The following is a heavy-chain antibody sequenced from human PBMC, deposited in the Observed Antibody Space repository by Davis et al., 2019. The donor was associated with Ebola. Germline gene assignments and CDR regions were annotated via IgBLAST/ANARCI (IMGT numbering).Heavy chain of an antibody. D-gene: IGHD5-24*01. CDR1: GFTFSSYA. CDR3: AKDIWDGYNYGYDY. J-gene: IGHJ4*02. Sequence: GGSLRLSCAASGFTFSSYAMSWVRQAPGKGLEWVSAISGSGGSTYYADSVKGRFTISRDNSKNTLYLQMNSLRAEDTAVYYCAKDIWDGYNYGYDYWGQGTLVTVSS. V-gene: IGHV3-23*01. CDR2: ISGSGGST.